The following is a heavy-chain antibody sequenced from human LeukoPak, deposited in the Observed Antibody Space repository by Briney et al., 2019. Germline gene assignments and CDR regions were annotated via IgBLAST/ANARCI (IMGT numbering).Heavy chain of an antibody. J-gene: IGHJ6*03. CDR2: IRYDGSNK. V-gene: IGHV3-30*02. CDR3: AKDPAYCSSTRCYPGPYYSYMAV. Sequence: GGSLRLSCAASGFTFSSYGMHWVRQAPGKGLEWVAFIRYDGSNKYYADSVKGRFTISRYNSKNTLYLQMNSLRAEDTAVYYCAKDPAYCSSTRCYPGPYYSYMAVWGKGTTVTVSS. CDR1: GFTFSSYG. D-gene: IGHD2-2*01.